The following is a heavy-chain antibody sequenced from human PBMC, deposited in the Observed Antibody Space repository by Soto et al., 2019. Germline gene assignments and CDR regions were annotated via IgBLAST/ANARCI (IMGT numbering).Heavy chain of an antibody. V-gene: IGHV3-30-3*01. J-gene: IGHJ6*02. Sequence: QVQLVESGGGVVQPGRSLRLSCAASGFTFSSYAMHWVRQAPGKGLEWVAVISYDGSNKYYADSVKGRFTISRDNSKNTLYLQMNSLRAEDTAVYYCARVGGIAAAGTWNYYYGMDVWGQGITVTVSS. CDR1: GFTFSSYA. D-gene: IGHD6-13*01. CDR2: ISYDGSNK. CDR3: ARVGGIAAAGTWNYYYGMDV.